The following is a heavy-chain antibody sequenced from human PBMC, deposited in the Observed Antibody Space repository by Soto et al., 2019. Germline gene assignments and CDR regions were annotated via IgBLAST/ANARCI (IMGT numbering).Heavy chain of an antibody. CDR1: GGYIRSYD. D-gene: IGHD3-10*01. J-gene: IGHJ6*02. Sequence: SETQSLTCTVSGGYIRSYDWSWIRQPPGKGLEWIGYIYYSGSTNYNPSLKSRVTISVDTSKNQFSLKLSSVTAADTAVYYCARSRYYGSGSYYYYYYGMDVWGQGTTVTVSS. V-gene: IGHV4-59*01. CDR2: IYYSGST. CDR3: ARSRYYGSGSYYYYYYGMDV.